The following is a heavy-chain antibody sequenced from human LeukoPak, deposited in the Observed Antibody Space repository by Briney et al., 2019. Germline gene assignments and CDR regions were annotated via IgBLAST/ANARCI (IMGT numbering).Heavy chain of an antibody. Sequence: SETLSLTCTVSGGSISSYYWSWIRQPAGKGLEWIGRIYTSGSTNYNPSLKSRVTMSVDTSKNQFSLKLSRLRSDDTAVYYCATHPDWGAQNNYYYYYGMDVWGQGTTVTVSS. CDR3: ATHPDWGAQNNYYYYYGMDV. CDR1: GGSISSYY. V-gene: IGHV4-4*07. J-gene: IGHJ6*02. D-gene: IGHD3-9*01. CDR2: IYTSGST.